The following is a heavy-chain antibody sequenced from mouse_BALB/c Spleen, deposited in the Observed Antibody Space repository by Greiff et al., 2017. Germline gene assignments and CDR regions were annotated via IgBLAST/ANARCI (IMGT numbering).Heavy chain of an antibody. V-gene: IGHV3-2*02. J-gene: IGHJ2*01. Sequence: EVKLMESGPGLVKPSQSLSLTCTVTGYSITSDYAWNWIRQFPGNKLEWMGYISYSGSTSYNPSLKSRISITRDTSKNQFFLQLNSVTTEDTATYYCARSYYGYGVYFDYWGQGTTLTVSS. CDR3: ARSYYGYGVYFDY. CDR2: ISYSGST. CDR1: GYSITSDYA. D-gene: IGHD1-2*01.